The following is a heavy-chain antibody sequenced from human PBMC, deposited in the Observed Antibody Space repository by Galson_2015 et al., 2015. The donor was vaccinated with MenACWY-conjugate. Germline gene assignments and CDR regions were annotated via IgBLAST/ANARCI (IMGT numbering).Heavy chain of an antibody. V-gene: IGHV3-11*06. J-gene: IGHJ6*02. D-gene: IGHD3-9*01. CDR2: ISSSTYT. CDR3: ARDHYDIVSGFRMDYYYGLDV. CDR1: GFTFSDYY. Sequence: SLRLSCAASGFTFSDYYMSWIRQAPGKGLEWLSYISSSTYTDSADSVKGRFTISRDNAKKLLYLQMNNLRAEDTAVYYCARDHYDIVSGFRMDYYYGLDVWGQGTTVTVSS.